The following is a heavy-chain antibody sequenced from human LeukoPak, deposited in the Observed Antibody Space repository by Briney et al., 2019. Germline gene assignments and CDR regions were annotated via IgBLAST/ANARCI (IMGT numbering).Heavy chain of an antibody. CDR1: GFTVTSSF. V-gene: IGHV3-11*06. CDR3: AGDVKTTTGAFDI. CDR2: IISSSSYT. J-gene: IGHJ3*02. Sequence: PGGSLRLSCTASGFTVTSSFMNWVRQAPGKGLEWVSYIISSSSYTNYADYVKGRFTISRDNAKNSLYLQMNSLRAEDTAVYYCAGDVKTTTGAFDIWGQGTKVTVSS. D-gene: IGHD1-26*01.